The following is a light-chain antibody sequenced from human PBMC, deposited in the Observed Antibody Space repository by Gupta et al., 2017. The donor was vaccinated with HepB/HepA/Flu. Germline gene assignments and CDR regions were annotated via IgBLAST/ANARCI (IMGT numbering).Light chain of an antibody. V-gene: IGLV1-40*01. CDR3: QSYDSSLSGVV. Sequence: QSVLTQPPSVSGAPGQRVTISCTGSRSNIEAGYDVHWYQQFPGTAPKLLIYGNNNRPSGVPDRFSGSKSGTSAPLAITGLQAEDEADYYCQSYDSSLSGVVFGGGTKLTVL. J-gene: IGLJ3*02. CDR2: GNN. CDR1: RSNIEAGYD.